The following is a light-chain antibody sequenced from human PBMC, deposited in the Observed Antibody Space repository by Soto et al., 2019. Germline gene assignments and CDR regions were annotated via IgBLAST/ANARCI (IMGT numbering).Light chain of an antibody. CDR3: QPYNSYSEA. V-gene: IGKV1-5*03. J-gene: IGKJ1*01. Sequence: DIQMTQSPSTLSGSVGDRVTITCRASQTISSWLAWYQQKPGKAPKLLIYKASTLKSGVPSRFSGSGSGTEFTLTISSLQPDDFATYYCQPYNSYSEAFGQGTKVE. CDR2: KAS. CDR1: QTISSW.